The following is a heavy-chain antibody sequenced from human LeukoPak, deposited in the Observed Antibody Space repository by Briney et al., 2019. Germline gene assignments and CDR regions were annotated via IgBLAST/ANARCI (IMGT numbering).Heavy chain of an antibody. Sequence: SETLSLTCTVSGGSISSYYWSWIRQPPGKGLEWIGYIYYSGSTNYNPSLKSRVTISVDTSKNQFSLKLSSVTAADTAVYYCALLPVAGKYAFDIWGQGTTVTVSS. D-gene: IGHD6-19*01. V-gene: IGHV4-59*08. J-gene: IGHJ3*02. CDR1: GGSISSYY. CDR3: ALLPVAGKYAFDI. CDR2: IYYSGST.